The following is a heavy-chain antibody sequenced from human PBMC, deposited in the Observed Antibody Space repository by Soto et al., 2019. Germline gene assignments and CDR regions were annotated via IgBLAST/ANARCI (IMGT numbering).Heavy chain of an antibody. CDR3: ARWNGDQGRHFQH. Sequence: QVQLQESGPGLVKPSGTLSLTCAVSGGSISSSNWWSWVRQPPGKGLEWIGEIYHSGSTNYNPSLKSQVXXSXDXCKTQYSLKLSSVTAADTAVYYCARWNGDQGRHFQHWGQGTLVTVSS. CDR2: IYHSGST. D-gene: IGHD4-17*01. CDR1: GGSISSSNW. J-gene: IGHJ1*01. V-gene: IGHV4-4*02.